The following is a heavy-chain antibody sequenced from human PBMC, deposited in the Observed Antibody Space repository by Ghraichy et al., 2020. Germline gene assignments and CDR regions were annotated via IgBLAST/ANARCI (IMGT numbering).Heavy chain of an antibody. Sequence: GESLNISCAASGFTVSSNYMSWVRQAPGKGLEWVSVIYSGGSTYYADSVKGRFTISRDNSKNTLYLQMNSLRAEDTAVYYCARDLHGSGSTYYYYYGMDVWGQGTTVTVSS. CDR2: IYSGGST. J-gene: IGHJ6*02. V-gene: IGHV3-53*01. D-gene: IGHD3-10*01. CDR3: ARDLHGSGSTYYYYYGMDV. CDR1: GFTVSSNY.